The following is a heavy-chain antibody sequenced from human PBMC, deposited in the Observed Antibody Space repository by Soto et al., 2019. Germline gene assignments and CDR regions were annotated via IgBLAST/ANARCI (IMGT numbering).Heavy chain of an antibody. V-gene: IGHV3-23*01. J-gene: IGHJ4*02. CDR1: GFTFSSYA. CDR3: AKGDHYVTFGGPSSH. CDR2: ISGSGGST. Sequence: GPLRLSCAASGFTFSSYAMSWVRQAPGKGLEWVSAISGSGGSTYYADSVKGRFTISRDNSKNTLYLQMNSLRAEDTAVYYCAKGDHYVTFGGPSSHWGQGNLVTSP. D-gene: IGHD3-16*01.